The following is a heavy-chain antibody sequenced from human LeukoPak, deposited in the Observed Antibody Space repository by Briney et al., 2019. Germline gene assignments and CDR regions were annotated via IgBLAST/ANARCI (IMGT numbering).Heavy chain of an antibody. CDR3: ARGQSVGWFDP. D-gene: IGHD4-11*01. CDR1: GGSFSGYY. CDR2: IYYSGST. Sequence: SETLSLTCAVYGGSFSGYYWSWIRQPPGKGLEWIGYIYYSGSTNYNPSLKSRVTISVDTSKNQFSLKLSSVTAADTAVYYCARGQSVGWFDPWGQGTLVTVSS. V-gene: IGHV4-34*01. J-gene: IGHJ5*02.